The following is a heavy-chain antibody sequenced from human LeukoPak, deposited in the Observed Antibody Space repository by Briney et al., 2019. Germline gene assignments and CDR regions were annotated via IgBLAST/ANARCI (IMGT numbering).Heavy chain of an antibody. Sequence: PGGSLRLSCAASGFTFDDYTMHWVRQAPGKGLEWVSLISWNGGSTYYADSVKGRFTISRDNSKTSLYLHMNSLRTEDTALYYCVKGDFWSGYSKPFDYWGQGTLVTVSS. D-gene: IGHD3-3*01. CDR2: ISWNGGST. V-gene: IGHV3-43*01. CDR3: VKGDFWSGYSKPFDY. J-gene: IGHJ4*02. CDR1: GFTFDDYT.